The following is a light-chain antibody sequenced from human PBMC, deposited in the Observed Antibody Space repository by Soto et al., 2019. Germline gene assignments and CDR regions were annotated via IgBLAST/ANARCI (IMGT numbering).Light chain of an antibody. V-gene: IGLV1-40*01. CDR1: SSNIGAAYS. CDR2: GDT. Sequence: QSALTQPPSVSGAPGQRVTISCTRSSSNIGAAYSVHWYQQLPGTAPRLLIFGDTSRPSGVPDRFSASESGTSASLVITGLQAEDEADYYCQSYESSRGGYVFGTGTKVTVL. CDR3: QSYESSRGGYV. J-gene: IGLJ1*01.